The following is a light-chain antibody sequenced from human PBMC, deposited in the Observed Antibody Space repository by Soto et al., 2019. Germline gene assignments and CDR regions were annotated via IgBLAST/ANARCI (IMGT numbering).Light chain of an antibody. CDR2: DAS. CDR1: QGIGKW. CDR3: QQAGSFPIT. J-gene: IGKJ3*01. Sequence: DIQMTQSPSSVSASVGDTVTITCRASQGIGKWLAWYQQNPGKVPNLLIYDASSLQGGVPSRFSGSGSGTDFTLTISSLQPEDFATYFCQQAGSFPITFGPGTKVEMK. V-gene: IGKV1-12*01.